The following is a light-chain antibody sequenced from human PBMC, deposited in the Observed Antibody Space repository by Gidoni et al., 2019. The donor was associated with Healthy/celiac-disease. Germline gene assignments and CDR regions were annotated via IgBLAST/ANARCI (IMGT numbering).Light chain of an antibody. CDR3: QQYYSYPPVT. V-gene: IGKV1-8*01. J-gene: IGKJ4*01. Sequence: AIRMTQSQSSFSASTGDRVTITCRASQGISSYLAWYQQKPGKAPTLLIYAASTLQSGVPSRFSGSGSGTDFSLTISCLQSEDFATYYCQQYYSYPPVTFGGGTKVEIK. CDR2: AAS. CDR1: QGISSY.